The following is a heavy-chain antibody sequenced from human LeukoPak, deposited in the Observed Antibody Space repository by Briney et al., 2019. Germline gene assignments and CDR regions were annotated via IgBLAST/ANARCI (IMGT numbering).Heavy chain of an antibody. J-gene: IGHJ3*02. D-gene: IGHD1-20*01. Sequence: PSETLSLTCTVSGGSISSYYWSWIRQPAGKGLEWIGRIYTSGSTSYNPSLKSRVTISVDKSKNQFSLKLSSVTAADTAVYYCARDHSGHNWNADDAFDIWGQGTMVTVSS. V-gene: IGHV4-4*07. CDR1: GGSISSYY. CDR2: IYTSGST. CDR3: ARDHSGHNWNADDAFDI.